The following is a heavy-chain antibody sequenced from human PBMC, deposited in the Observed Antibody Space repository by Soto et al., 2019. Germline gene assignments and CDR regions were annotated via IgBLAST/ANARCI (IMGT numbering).Heavy chain of an antibody. J-gene: IGHJ6*02. V-gene: IGHV3-74*01. CDR2: INSDGSST. CDR3: ARWQYEQLRSAFYGTDA. D-gene: IGHD2-2*01. Sequence: PGLSLRLPNAAAGVTFGSYWVDRVRQDTGTGLVSVSRINSDGSSTSHADSAKGRSTISRDNAKNTLYLQMNSLRAEHTPVYYCARWQYEQLRSAFYGTDAWCQAPTVP. CDR1: GVTFGSYW.